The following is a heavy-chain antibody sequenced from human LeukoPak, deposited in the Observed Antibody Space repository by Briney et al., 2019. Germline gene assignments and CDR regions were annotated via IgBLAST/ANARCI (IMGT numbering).Heavy chain of an antibody. Sequence: PSETLSLTCTVSGGSISSYYWSWIRQPPGKGLEWIGYIYYSGSTNYNPSLKSRVTISVDTSKNQFSLKLHTVTAADTAVYYCAREMITDRGDYDSWGQGTLVTVSS. D-gene: IGHD3-16*01. CDR1: GGSISSYY. CDR2: IYYSGST. V-gene: IGHV4-59*12. CDR3: AREMITDRGDYDS. J-gene: IGHJ4*02.